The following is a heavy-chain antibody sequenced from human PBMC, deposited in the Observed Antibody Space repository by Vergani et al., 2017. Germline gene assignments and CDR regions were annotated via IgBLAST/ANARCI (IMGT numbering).Heavy chain of an antibody. CDR3: AKGHYYDSSGSYFQH. D-gene: IGHD3-22*01. CDR2: IRYDGSNK. J-gene: IGHJ1*01. Sequence: QVQLVESGGGVVQPGGSLRLSCAASGFTFSSYSMHWVRQAPGKGLEWVAFIRYDGSNKYYADSVKGRFTISRDNSKNTLYLQMNSLRAEDTAVYYCAKGHYYDSSGSYFQHWGQGTLVTVSS. CDR1: GFTFSSYS. V-gene: IGHV3-30*02.